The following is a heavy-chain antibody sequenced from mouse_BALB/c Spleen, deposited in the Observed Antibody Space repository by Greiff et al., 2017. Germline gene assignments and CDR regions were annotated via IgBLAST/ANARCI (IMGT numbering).Heavy chain of an antibody. V-gene: IGHV3-2*02. CDR3: ARRYGYDGFAY. J-gene: IGHJ3*01. CDR2: ISYSGST. Sequence: DVKLQESGPGLVKPSQSLSLSCTVTGYSITSDYAWNWIRQFPGNQLGWMGYISYSGSTSYNPSFKSRISITRDTSKNQFFLQLNSVTTEDTATYDCARRYGYDGFAYWGQGTLVTVAA. CDR1: GYSITSDYA. D-gene: IGHD2-2*01.